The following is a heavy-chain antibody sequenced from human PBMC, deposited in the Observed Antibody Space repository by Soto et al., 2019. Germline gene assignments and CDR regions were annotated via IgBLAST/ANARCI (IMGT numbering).Heavy chain of an antibody. CDR3: ARDLTAAAY. CDR2: INPLPTSGST. Sequence: GASVKVSCKASGYIFTNYYIHWVRQAPGQGLEWMTIINPLPTSGSTNYAQKFQGRVTVTRDTSTSTVYMELSSLTSEDTAIYYCARDLTAAAYWGQGTLVTGSS. CDR1: GYIFTNYY. J-gene: IGHJ4*02. V-gene: IGHV1-46*01. D-gene: IGHD6-13*01.